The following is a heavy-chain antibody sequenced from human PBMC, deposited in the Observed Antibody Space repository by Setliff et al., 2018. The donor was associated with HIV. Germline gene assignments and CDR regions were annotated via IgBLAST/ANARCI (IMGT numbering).Heavy chain of an antibody. CDR2: INAGNGNT. D-gene: IGHD5-12*01. J-gene: IGHJ4*02. V-gene: IGHV1-3*01. Sequence: ASVKVSCKASGYSFSNYAMHWVRQAPGQSPEWMGWINAGNGNTKYSQKFQGRVTITRDTSASTAYMELSSLRSEDTAVYYCARDQALEMATKWGQGTLVTVSS. CDR3: ARDQALEMATK. CDR1: GYSFSNYA.